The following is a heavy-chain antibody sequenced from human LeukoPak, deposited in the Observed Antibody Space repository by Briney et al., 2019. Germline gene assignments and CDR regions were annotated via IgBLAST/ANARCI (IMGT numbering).Heavy chain of an antibody. CDR2: IYYSGST. D-gene: IGHD6-13*01. V-gene: IGHV4-39*01. CDR3: ARIIAAAGKGMVPPYYYYYMDV. J-gene: IGHJ6*03. CDR1: GGSISSSSYS. Sequence: SETLSLPCTISGGSISSSSYSWGWIRQPPEKGLEWIGSIYYSGSTYYNPSLKSRVTISVDTSKNQFSLKLSSVTAADTAVYYCARIIAAAGKGMVPPYYYYYMDVWGKGTTVTISS.